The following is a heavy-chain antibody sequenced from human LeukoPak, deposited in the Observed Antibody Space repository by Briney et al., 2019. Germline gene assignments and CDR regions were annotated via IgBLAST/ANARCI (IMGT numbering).Heavy chain of an antibody. D-gene: IGHD3-16*01. Sequence: SETLSLTCTVSGGSISGYYWSWIRQPPGKGLEWIRYIHYSGSTNYNPSLKSRVTISTDTSNNQFSLKLTSVTAADTAVYYCARHYVFVLGGSSFDYWGQGSLVTVSS. V-gene: IGHV4-59*08. CDR2: IHYSGST. CDR3: ARHYVFVLGGSSFDY. J-gene: IGHJ4*02. CDR1: GGSISGYY.